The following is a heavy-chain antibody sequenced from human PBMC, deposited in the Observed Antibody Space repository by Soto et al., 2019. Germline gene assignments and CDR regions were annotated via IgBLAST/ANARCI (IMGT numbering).Heavy chain of an antibody. V-gene: IGHV3-53*04. Sequence: EVQLVESGGGLVQPGGSLRLSCAASGFTVSSNYMSWVRQAPGKGLEWVSVIYSGGSTYYADSVKGRFTISRHHSKNTLYLQMNSLRAEATAVYYWARGISHMGGVDYWGQGTLVTVSS. CDR3: ARGISHMGGVDY. J-gene: IGHJ4*02. D-gene: IGHD3-16*01. CDR1: GFTVSSNY. CDR2: IYSGGST.